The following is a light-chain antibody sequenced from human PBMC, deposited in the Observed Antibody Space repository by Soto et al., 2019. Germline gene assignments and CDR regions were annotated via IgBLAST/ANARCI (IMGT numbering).Light chain of an antibody. CDR2: DVS. V-gene: IGLV2-14*03. J-gene: IGLJ1*01. Sequence: QSALTQPASVSGSPGQSITISCTGTSSDVGGYDYVSWYQHHPGKAPRLMIYDVSYRPSGVSNRFSGSKSGNTASLTISGLQADDEADYYCTSYTSSTTYVFGTGTQLTVL. CDR1: SSDVGGYDY. CDR3: TSYTSSTTYV.